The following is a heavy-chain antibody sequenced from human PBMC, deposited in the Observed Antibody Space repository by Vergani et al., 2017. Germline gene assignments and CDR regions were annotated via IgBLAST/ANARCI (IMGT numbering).Heavy chain of an antibody. D-gene: IGHD3-22*01. Sequence: EVQLVESGGGLVQPGGSLRLSCAASGFTFSSYSMNWVRQAPGKGLEWVSYISSSSSTIYYADSVKGRFTISRDNAKNSLYLQMKSLRAEDTAVYYCARASSLYYYDSRGYYGGDAFDIWGQGTMVTVSS. V-gene: IGHV3-48*04. J-gene: IGHJ3*02. CDR2: ISSSSSTI. CDR3: ARASSLYYYDSRGYYGGDAFDI. CDR1: GFTFSSYS.